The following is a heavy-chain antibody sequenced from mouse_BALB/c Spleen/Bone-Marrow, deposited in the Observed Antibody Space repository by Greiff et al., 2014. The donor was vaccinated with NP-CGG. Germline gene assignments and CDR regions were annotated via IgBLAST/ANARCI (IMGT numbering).Heavy chain of an antibody. CDR3: AIYYGNYYAMDY. Sequence: DVKLVESGAELVKPGASVKLSCTASGFNIKDTYMHWVKQRPEQGLEWIGRIDPANGNTEYDPKFQGKATITADTSSNTAYLQLSSLTSEDTAVYYCAIYYGNYYAMDYWGQGTSVTVSS. V-gene: IGHV14-3*02. CDR1: GFNIKDTY. CDR2: IDPANGNT. D-gene: IGHD2-1*01. J-gene: IGHJ4*01.